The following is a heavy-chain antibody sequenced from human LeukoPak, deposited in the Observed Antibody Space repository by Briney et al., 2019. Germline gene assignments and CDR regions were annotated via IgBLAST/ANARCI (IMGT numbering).Heavy chain of an antibody. CDR3: ARGWELVGYYSYGMDV. V-gene: IGHV4-34*01. CDR1: GGSFSGYY. CDR2: INHSGST. Sequence: PSETLSLTCAVYGGSFSGYYWSWIRQPPGKGLEWIGEINHSGSTNYNPSLKSRVTISVDTSKNQFSLKLSSVIAADTAVYYCARGWELVGYYSYGMDVWGQGTTVTVSS. J-gene: IGHJ6*02. D-gene: IGHD1-26*01.